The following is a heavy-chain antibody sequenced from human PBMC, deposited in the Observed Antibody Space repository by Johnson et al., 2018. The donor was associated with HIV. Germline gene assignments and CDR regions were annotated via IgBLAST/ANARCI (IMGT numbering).Heavy chain of an antibody. J-gene: IGHJ3*02. Sequence: VQVVESGGGLVQPGRSLRLSCTASGFTFGDYAMSWVRQAPGKGLEWVGFIRSKAYGGTTEYAASVKGRFTISSDDSKSIAYLQMNSLKTEDTAVYYCTSPPYYYDSSGYYYDAFDIWGQGTMVTVSS. CDR2: IRSKAYGGTT. CDR3: TSPPYYYDSSGYYYDAFDI. CDR1: GFTFGDYA. V-gene: IGHV3-49*04. D-gene: IGHD3-22*01.